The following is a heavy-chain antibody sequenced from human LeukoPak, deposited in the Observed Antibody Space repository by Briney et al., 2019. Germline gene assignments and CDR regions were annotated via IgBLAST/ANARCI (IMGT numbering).Heavy chain of an antibody. D-gene: IGHD1-1*01. J-gene: IGHJ5*02. CDR3: ARWNREIRWYDP. CDR2: IGTSGGT. Sequence: SQTLSLTCTISGDSLISDVYYWSWVRQPAGKGLEWIGRIGTSGGTNYNPSLKSRLTISLDTSKNEFSLTVSSVTAADTAVYYCARWNREIRWYDPWGQGTLVTVSS. CDR1: GDSLISDVYY. V-gene: IGHV4-61*02.